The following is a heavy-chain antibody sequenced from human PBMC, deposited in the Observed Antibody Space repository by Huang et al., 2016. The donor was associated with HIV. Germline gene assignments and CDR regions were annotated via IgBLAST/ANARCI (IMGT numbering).Heavy chain of an antibody. CDR1: GGSIRSDNYY. J-gene: IGHJ4*02. V-gene: IGHV4-39*01. Sequence: QLQLQESGPGLVKPSETLSLTCTVSGGSIRSDNYYWGWIRQPPGKGLEWIGSIHYSGSTYYNPSLKSRVTITVDTSKNQFSLKMRSVTAADTAVYYCARLPGSITMIRGVITDPYWGQGTLVTVSS. CDR3: ARLPGSITMIRGVITDPY. D-gene: IGHD3-10*01. CDR2: IHYSGST.